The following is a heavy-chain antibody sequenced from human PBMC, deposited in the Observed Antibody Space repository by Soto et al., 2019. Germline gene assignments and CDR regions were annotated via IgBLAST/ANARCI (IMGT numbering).Heavy chain of an antibody. D-gene: IGHD6-6*01. V-gene: IGHV3-11*01. CDR3: ARDLTSIAAPFPQRWFDP. J-gene: IGHJ5*02. CDR1: GFTFSDYY. CDR2: ISSSGSTI. Sequence: GGSLRLSCAASGFTFSDYYMSWIRQAPGRGLEWVSYISSSGSTIYYADSVKGRFTISRDNAKNSLYLQMNSLRAEDTAVYYCARDLTSIAAPFPQRWFDPWGQGTLVTVS.